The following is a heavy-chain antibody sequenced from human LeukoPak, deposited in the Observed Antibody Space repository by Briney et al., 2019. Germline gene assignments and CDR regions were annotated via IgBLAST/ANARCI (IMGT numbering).Heavy chain of an antibody. J-gene: IGHJ5*02. Sequence: GGSLTFTCAASGFTSSSYDLNWLRQAPGKGLEWVSYISSSSSYNYYADSVKGSFTISRDNAKNSLYLQMNSLRAEDTAVYYCARSYDILTGYTWFDPWGQGALVTVSS. D-gene: IGHD3-9*01. CDR3: ARSYDILTGYTWFDP. CDR1: GFTSSSYD. CDR2: ISSSSSYN. V-gene: IGHV3-21*01.